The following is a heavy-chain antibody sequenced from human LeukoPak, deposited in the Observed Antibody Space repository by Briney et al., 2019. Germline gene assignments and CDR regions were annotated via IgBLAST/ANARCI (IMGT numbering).Heavy chain of an antibody. J-gene: IGHJ4*02. CDR3: ATDVFRTIFEF. CDR2: INHSGST. D-gene: IGHD1-1*01. Sequence: PSETLSLTCAVYGGSFSGYYWSWIRQPPGKGLEWIGEINHSGSTNYNPSLKSRVTISVDTSKNQFSLKLSSVTAADTAVYYCATDVFRTIFEFWGQGTLVTVSS. V-gene: IGHV4-34*01. CDR1: GGSFSGYY.